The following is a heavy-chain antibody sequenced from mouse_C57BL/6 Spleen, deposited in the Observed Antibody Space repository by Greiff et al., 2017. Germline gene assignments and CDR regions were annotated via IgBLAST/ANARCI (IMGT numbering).Heavy chain of an antibody. CDR2: INPNNGGT. D-gene: IGHD2-5*01. Sequence: VQLQQSGPELVKPGASVKISCKASGYTFTDYYMNWVKQRHGQSLEWIGDINPNNGGTSYNQKFKGKATLTVDTSSSTAYMQLRSLTSADSAVXECATDYSNPNWDFDVWGTGTTVTVSS. V-gene: IGHV1-26*01. CDR3: ATDYSNPNWDFDV. CDR1: GYTFTDYY. J-gene: IGHJ1*03.